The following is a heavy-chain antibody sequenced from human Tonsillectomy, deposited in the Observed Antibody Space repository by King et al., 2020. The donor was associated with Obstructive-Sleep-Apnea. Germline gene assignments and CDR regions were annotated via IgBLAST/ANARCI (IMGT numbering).Heavy chain of an antibody. D-gene: IGHD3-9*01. CDR3: AKDISYDILTGDFDY. J-gene: IGHJ4*02. CDR2: ISWNSGSI. CDR1: GFTFDDYA. Sequence: VQLVESGGGLVQPGRSLRLSCAVSGFTFDDYAMHWVRQAPGKGLEWVSGISWNSGSIGYADSVKGRFTISRDNAKNSLYLQMNSLKPEDTALYYCAKDISYDILTGDFDYWGQGTLVTVSS. V-gene: IGHV3-9*01.